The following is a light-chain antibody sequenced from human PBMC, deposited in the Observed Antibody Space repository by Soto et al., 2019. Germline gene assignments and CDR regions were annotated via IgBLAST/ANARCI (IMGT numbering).Light chain of an antibody. CDR1: SGHSNYA. CDR2: LNTDGRH. J-gene: IGLJ2*01. V-gene: IGLV4-69*01. Sequence: QPVLTQSPSASASLGASVKLTCTLSSGHSNYAIAWHQQQPEKGPRYLMKLNTDGRHTKGDGIPDRFSGSSSGSERYLTISSLQSEDEADYYCQTWGTGIPDSVIFGGGTQLTVL. CDR3: QTWGTGIPDSVI.